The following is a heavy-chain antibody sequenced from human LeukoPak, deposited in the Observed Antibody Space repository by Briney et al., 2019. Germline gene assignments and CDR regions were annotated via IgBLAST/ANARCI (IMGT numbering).Heavy chain of an antibody. D-gene: IGHD3-22*01. J-gene: IGHJ4*02. V-gene: IGHV3-43*01. CDR3: AKENSIRRYYYDSSGYLDY. CDR1: GFTFRDYT. CDR2: ISWDGGST. Sequence: AGGSLRLSCAASGFTFRDYTMHWVRQVPGKGLEWVSLISWDGGSTYYADSVKGRFTISRDYSKNSLYLQMNSLRTEDTALYYCAKENSIRRYYYDSSGYLDYWGQGTLVTVPS.